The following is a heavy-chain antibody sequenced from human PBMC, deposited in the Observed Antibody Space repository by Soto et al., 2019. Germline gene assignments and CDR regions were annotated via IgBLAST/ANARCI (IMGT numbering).Heavy chain of an antibody. D-gene: IGHD2-2*01. CDR2: IIPIFGTA. Sequence: QVQLVQSGAEVKKPGSSVKVSCKASGGTFSSYAISWVRQAPGQGLEWMGGIIPIFGTANYAQKFQGRVTITAVESXXTXYXXLSSLRSEATAVYYCARVPLVPAAMGVDYYYGMDVWGQGTTVTVSS. CDR1: GGTFSSYA. CDR3: ARVPLVPAAMGVDYYYGMDV. V-gene: IGHV1-69*12. J-gene: IGHJ6*02.